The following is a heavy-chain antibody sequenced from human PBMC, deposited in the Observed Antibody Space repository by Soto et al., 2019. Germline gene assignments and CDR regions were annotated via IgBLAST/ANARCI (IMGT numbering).Heavy chain of an antibody. D-gene: IGHD6-13*01. J-gene: IGHJ4*01. CDR2: ITSSGTTV. CDR3: ARGISNWAYFIDF. CDR1: GFTFSSYS. Sequence: EVHLVESGGGLVQHGGSLRLSCAASGFTFSSYSLNWVRQAPGKGLEWVSYITSSGTTVYYADSVRGRVTISRDNTKNSLYPQMNRRRDDYTAVYYCARGISNWAYFIDFWGHGTLFTVS. V-gene: IGHV3-48*02.